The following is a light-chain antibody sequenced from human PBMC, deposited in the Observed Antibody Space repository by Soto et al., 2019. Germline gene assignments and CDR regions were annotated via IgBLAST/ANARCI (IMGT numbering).Light chain of an antibody. CDR2: VTSDGSH. CDR3: QAWGTGGV. Sequence: QLVLTQSPSASASPGASVKLTCTLSSGHSDYAIAWHQQQPEKGPRYLMKVTSDGSHTKGDGIPDRFSGSSSGADRYLTISSLRSHDEADYYCQAWGTGGVFGGGTKLTVL. J-gene: IGLJ3*02. CDR1: SGHSDYA. V-gene: IGLV4-69*01.